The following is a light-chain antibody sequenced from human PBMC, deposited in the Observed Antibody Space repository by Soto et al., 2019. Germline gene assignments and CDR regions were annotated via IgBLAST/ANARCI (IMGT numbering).Light chain of an antibody. CDR3: QQYNGYSRT. J-gene: IGKJ1*01. Sequence: DIQMTESPSTLSASFGDRVTITCRASQSIGSSLSWYQHKPGKAPKFLISDASSLEGGVPSRFSGSGSGTEFTLTIRSLQPDDFATYYCQQYNGYSRTFGQGTKVDI. CDR2: DAS. V-gene: IGKV1-5*01. CDR1: QSIGSS.